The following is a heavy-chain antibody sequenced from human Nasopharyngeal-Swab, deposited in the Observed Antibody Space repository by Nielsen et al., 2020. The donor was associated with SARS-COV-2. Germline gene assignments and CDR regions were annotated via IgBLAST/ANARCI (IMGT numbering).Heavy chain of an antibody. CDR1: GFTFENYG. Sequence: GESLKISCAASGFTFENYGVSWVRQAPGKGLEWVSGFNLNGGHTTYADSVKGRFTISRDNAKNSLFLQMNSLRAEDTALYHCARDRRAYGDYVWRAFDIWGQGTRVTVSS. D-gene: IGHD4-17*01. CDR2: FNLNGGHT. J-gene: IGHJ3*02. CDR3: ARDRRAYGDYVWRAFDI. V-gene: IGHV3-20*01.